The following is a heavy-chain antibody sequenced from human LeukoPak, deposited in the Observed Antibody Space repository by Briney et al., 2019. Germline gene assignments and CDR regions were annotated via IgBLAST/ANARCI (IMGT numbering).Heavy chain of an antibody. CDR1: GFTFSSYA. V-gene: IGHV3-30-3*01. J-gene: IGHJ3*02. D-gene: IGHD3-10*01. CDR3: AREGILGRGLSLNAFDI. Sequence: GSLRLSCAASGFTFSSYAMHWVRQAPGKGLEWVAVISYERDNRFYEFYGDSVKGRFTISRDNSKNTFSLQMNSLRAEDSAIYYCAREGILGRGLSLNAFDIWGQGTVVTVSS. CDR2: ISYERDNRFYE.